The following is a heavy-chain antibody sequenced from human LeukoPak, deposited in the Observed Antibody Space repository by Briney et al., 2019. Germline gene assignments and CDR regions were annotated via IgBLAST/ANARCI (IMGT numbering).Heavy chain of an antibody. J-gene: IGHJ6*03. Sequence: PGGSLTLSCTASGFTFSSYNMNWVRQAPGKGLEWVSFISTSSSYIYYADSVKGRFTISRDNAKKSLYLQMHSLRAEDTSVYYCARDSRTPYYMDVWGGGTTVTVSS. CDR1: GFTFSSYN. CDR2: ISTSSSYI. D-gene: IGHD2-2*01. CDR3: ARDSRTPYYMDV. V-gene: IGHV3-21*01.